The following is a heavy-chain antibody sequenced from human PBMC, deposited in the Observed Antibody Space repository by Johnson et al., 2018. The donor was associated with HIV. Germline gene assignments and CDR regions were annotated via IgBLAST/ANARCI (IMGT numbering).Heavy chain of an antibody. D-gene: IGHD4-17*01. Sequence: VQLVESGGGVVQPGRSLRLSCAASGFTFGSYAMHWVRQAPGKGLEWVGRLKSKTDGGTTDYAAPVKGRFTISRDDSKNTLYLQLNSLKTDDTAVYYCTTDQVGRNYGGKYHIWGQGTMVTVSS. V-gene: IGHV3-15*01. CDR2: LKSKTDGGTT. CDR1: GFTFGSYA. J-gene: IGHJ3*02. CDR3: TTDQVGRNYGGKYHI.